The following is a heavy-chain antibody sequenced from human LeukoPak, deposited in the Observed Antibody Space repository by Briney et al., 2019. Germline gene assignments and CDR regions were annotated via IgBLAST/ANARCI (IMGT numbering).Heavy chain of an antibody. CDR2: IISSGSTI. CDR3: ARAREQWLVPNNWFDP. CDR1: GFTFIDYY. V-gene: IGHV3-11*01. J-gene: IGHJ5*02. D-gene: IGHD6-19*01. Sequence: QSGGPLRLSCAASGFTFIDYYLGWIRQAPGKGLEGVSYIISSGSTIYYADSVKGRFTISRDNAKNSLYLQMNSLRAEDTAVYYCARAREQWLVPNNWFDPWGQGTLVTVSS.